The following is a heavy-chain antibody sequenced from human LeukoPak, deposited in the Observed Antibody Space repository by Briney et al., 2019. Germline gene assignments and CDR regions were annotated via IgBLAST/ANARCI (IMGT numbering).Heavy chain of an antibody. V-gene: IGHV5-51*01. CDR1: GYSFTSYW. CDR3: ARLSLPMPDTVPLEPLPFDY. D-gene: IGHD2-2*01. Sequence: GESLKISCKGSGYSFTSYWIGWVRQMPGKGLEWMGIIYPGDSDTRYSPSFQGQVTISADKSISTAYLQWSSLKASDTAMYYCARLSLPMPDTVPLEPLPFDYWGQGTLVTVSS. CDR2: IYPGDSDT. J-gene: IGHJ4*02.